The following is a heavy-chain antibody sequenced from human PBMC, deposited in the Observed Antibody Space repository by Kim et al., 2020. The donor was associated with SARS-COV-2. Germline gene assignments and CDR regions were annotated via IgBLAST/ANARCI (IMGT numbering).Heavy chain of an antibody. V-gene: IGHV3-33*05. CDR2: ISYDGSNK. Sequence: GGSLRLSCAASGFTFSSYGMHWVRQAPGKGLEWVAVISYDGSNKYYADSVKGRFTISRDNSKNTLYLQMNSLRAEDTAVYYCARDRYYYGSGSYRSYYYYYYGMDVWGQGTTVTVSS. CDR1: GFTFSSYG. D-gene: IGHD3-10*01. J-gene: IGHJ6*02. CDR3: ARDRYYYGSGSYRSYYYYYYGMDV.